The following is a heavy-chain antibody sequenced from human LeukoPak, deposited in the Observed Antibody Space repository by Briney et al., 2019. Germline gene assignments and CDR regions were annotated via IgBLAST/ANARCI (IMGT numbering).Heavy chain of an antibody. CDR1: GFTFSSFG. CDR2: ISGSSGST. Sequence: PGGSLRLSCVVSGFTFSSFGMSWVRQAPGKGLEWVSLISGSSGSTFYADSVKGRFTVSRDTSKNTLYLQMNSLRAEDTAVYYCAKGYYGSGSPIDSWGQGTLVTVSS. D-gene: IGHD3-10*01. V-gene: IGHV3-23*01. J-gene: IGHJ4*02. CDR3: AKGYYGSGSPIDS.